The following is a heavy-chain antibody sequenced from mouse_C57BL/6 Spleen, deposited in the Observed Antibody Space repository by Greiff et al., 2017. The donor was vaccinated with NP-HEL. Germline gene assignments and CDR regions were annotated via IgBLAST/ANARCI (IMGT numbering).Heavy chain of an antibody. V-gene: IGHV5-17*01. D-gene: IGHD2-1*01. CDR3: ARGGNYDWFAY. Sequence: DVHLVESGGGLVKPGGSLKLSCAASGFTFSDYGMHWVRQAPEKGLEWVAYISSGSSTIYYADTVKGRFTISRDNAKNTLFLQMTSLRSEDTAMYYCARGGNYDWFAYWGQGTLVTVSA. J-gene: IGHJ3*01. CDR2: ISSGSSTI. CDR1: GFTFSDYG.